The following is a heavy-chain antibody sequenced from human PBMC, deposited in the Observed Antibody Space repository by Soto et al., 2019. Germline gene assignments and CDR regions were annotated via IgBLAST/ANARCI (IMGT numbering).Heavy chain of an antibody. Sequence: VQLRESGPGLVKPSETLSLSCTVSGGSISGSYWSWVRQPAGKGLDWIGRISSSGRSNYNPSLNSRRTLSLDTSKNQLSLTLGSVTAADTAIYYCARLVTVTTDYYFGMDVWGQGTTVTVSS. CDR3: ARLVTVTTDYYFGMDV. J-gene: IGHJ6*02. CDR2: ISSSGRS. V-gene: IGHV4-4*07. CDR1: GGSISGSY. D-gene: IGHD4-17*01.